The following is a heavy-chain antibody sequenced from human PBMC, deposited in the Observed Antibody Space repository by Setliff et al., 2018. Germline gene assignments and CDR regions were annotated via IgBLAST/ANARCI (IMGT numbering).Heavy chain of an antibody. D-gene: IGHD2-15*01. Sequence: PGGSLRLSCAASGFTFSSSSMTWVRQAPGKGLEWVSAINGGGTATYYADSVKGRFTISRDNSKNTLYLQMNSLRAEDTAVYYCAKYTRVVTTTCFDYWGQGTLVTVSS. CDR1: GFTFSSSS. CDR3: AKYTRVVTTTCFDY. V-gene: IGHV3-23*01. J-gene: IGHJ4*02. CDR2: INGGGTAT.